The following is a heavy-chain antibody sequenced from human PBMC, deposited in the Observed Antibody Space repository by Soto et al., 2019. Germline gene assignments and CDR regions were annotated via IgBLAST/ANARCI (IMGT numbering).Heavy chain of an antibody. Sequence: EVQLVESGGGLVQPGGSLRLSCAASGFTFSSYWMHWVRQAPGKGLVWVLRINSDGSSTSYADSVKGRFTISRDNAKNTLYLQMNSLRAEDTAVYYCARDRVTMIVVNGMDVWGQGTTVTVSS. D-gene: IGHD3-22*01. CDR1: GFTFSSYW. J-gene: IGHJ6*02. CDR2: INSDGSST. V-gene: IGHV3-74*01. CDR3: ARDRVTMIVVNGMDV.